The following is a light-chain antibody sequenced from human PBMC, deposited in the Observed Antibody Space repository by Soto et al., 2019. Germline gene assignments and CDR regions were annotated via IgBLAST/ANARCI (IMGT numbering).Light chain of an antibody. J-gene: IGKJ5*01. Sequence: DVVITQNTLSLPVTLGQPASISCRSNQSLVHSDGIAYFSWFQQRPGRSPRRLIYKVSNRDSGVPARFSGSGSGTDFALKISRVEAEDVGVYYCMQGTHWPITFGQGRLLEV. CDR2: KVS. CDR1: QSLVHSDGIAY. V-gene: IGKV2-30*02. CDR3: MQGTHWPIT.